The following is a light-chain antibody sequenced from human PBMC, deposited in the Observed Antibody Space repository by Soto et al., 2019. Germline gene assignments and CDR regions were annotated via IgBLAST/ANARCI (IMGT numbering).Light chain of an antibody. CDR2: GAS. Sequence: EIVLTQSPGTLSLSPGERVTLSCRASQSVTNTYLAWYQQIPGQPPRLLICGASRRATGIPARFSGSGSGTEFTLTISSLQSEDFAVYYCQQYNNWPWTFGQGTKVDIK. J-gene: IGKJ1*01. CDR1: QSVTNTY. V-gene: IGKV3-15*01. CDR3: QQYNNWPWT.